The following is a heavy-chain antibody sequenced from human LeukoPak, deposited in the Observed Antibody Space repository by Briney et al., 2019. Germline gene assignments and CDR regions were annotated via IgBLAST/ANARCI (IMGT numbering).Heavy chain of an antibody. CDR1: GYSFTSYW. D-gene: IGHD3-9*01. V-gene: IGHV5-51*01. CDR2: IYPGDSDT. Sequence: GESLKISCKGSGYSFTSYWIGWVRQLPGKGLEWVGIIYPGDSDTRYSPSFQGQVTISADKSISTAYLQWSSLKASDTAMYYCARQGAGRDILTGPGKYYYYGMDVWGQGTTVTVSS. J-gene: IGHJ6*02. CDR3: ARQGAGRDILTGPGKYYYYGMDV.